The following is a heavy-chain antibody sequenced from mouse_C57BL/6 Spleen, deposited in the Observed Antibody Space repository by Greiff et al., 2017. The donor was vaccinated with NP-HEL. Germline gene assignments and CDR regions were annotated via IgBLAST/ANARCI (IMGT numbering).Heavy chain of an antibody. CDR1: GYTFTDYY. CDR2: IGPGSGST. Sequence: VQLQQSGAELVKPGASVKISCKASGYTFTDYYINWVKQRPGQGLEWIGKIGPGSGSTYYNEKFKGKATLTADKSSSTAYMQLSSLTSEDSAVYFCARGRDLLWLRRGDYYAMDYWGQGTSVTVSS. CDR3: ARGRDLLWLRRGDYYAMDY. J-gene: IGHJ4*01. V-gene: IGHV1-77*01. D-gene: IGHD2-2*01.